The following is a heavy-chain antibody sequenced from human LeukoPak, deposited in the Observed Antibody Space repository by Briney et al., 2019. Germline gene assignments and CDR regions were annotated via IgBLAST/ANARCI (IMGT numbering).Heavy chain of an antibody. D-gene: IGHD3-10*01. CDR3: ARGRGTMVRGVMRGGYFDY. Sequence: SETLSLTCTVSGGSISSYYWSWIRQPPGKGLEWIGYVYYSGSTNYNPSLKSRVSISVDKSKNQFSLKLSSVTAADTAVYYCARGRGTMVRGVMRGGYFDYWGQGTLVTVSS. J-gene: IGHJ4*02. V-gene: IGHV4-59*12. CDR1: GGSISSYY. CDR2: VYYSGST.